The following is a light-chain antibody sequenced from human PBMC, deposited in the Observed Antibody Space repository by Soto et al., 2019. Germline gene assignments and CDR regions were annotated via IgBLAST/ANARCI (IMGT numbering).Light chain of an antibody. V-gene: IGLV2-23*02. CDR3: CSYAGSNTWL. CDR2: EVS. CDR1: SSDVGSYNL. J-gene: IGLJ3*02. Sequence: QSALTQPASVSGSPGQSITISCTGTSSDVGSYNLVSWYQQHPGKAPKLMSYEVSKRPSGVSTRFSGSKSGNTASLTISGLQAEDEADYYCCSYAGSNTWLFGGGTKVTVL.